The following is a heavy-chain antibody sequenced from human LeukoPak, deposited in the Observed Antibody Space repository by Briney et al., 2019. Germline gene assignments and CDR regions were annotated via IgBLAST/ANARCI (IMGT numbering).Heavy chain of an antibody. D-gene: IGHD2-8*01. J-gene: IGHJ4*02. CDR3: VKDNGQGGFDY. Sequence: PGGCLRLSCSASRFIFSSSLMFWVRQAPGKGLEYVAAISGNGASTYHSDTVYGRFTISRDNSKNTLYLQMTSLRPEDTALYYCVKDNGQGGFDYWGQGTLVTVSS. V-gene: IGHV3-64D*09. CDR2: ISGNGAST. CDR1: RFIFSSSL.